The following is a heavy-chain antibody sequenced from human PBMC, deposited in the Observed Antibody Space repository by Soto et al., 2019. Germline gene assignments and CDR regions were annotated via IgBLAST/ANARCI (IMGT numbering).Heavy chain of an antibody. J-gene: IGHJ6*02. CDR2: IIPSFATG. CDR3: ARSYYGSGSYWFYGMDV. CDR1: GGTFGNSA. Sequence: ASVKVSCKASGGTFGNSAISWVRQAPGQGLEWMGGIIPSFATGNSAPEFQGRLTITADKSTTTAYMELGSLRSEDTAVYYCARSYYGSGSYWFYGMDVWGQGTTVTVSS. V-gene: IGHV1-69*06. D-gene: IGHD3-10*01.